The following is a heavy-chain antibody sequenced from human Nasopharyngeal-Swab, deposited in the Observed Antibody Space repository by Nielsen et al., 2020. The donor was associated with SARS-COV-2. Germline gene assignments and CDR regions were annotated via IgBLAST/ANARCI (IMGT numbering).Heavy chain of an antibody. D-gene: IGHD3-22*01. CDR1: GGSISSSSYY. V-gene: IGHV4-39*01. J-gene: IGHJ4*02. CDR3: ARVGYYDSSGYSYYFDY. CDR2: IYYSGST. Sequence: SETLSLTCTVSGGSISSSSYYWCWIRQPPGKGLEWIGSIYYSGSTYYNPSLKSRVTISVDTSKNQFSLKLSSVTAADTAVYYCARVGYYDSSGYSYYFDYWGQGTLVTVSS.